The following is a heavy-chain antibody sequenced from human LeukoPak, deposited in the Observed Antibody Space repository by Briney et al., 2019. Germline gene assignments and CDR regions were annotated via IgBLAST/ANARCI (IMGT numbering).Heavy chain of an antibody. D-gene: IGHD3-22*01. CDR2: ISGSGGST. CDR1: GFTFSSYA. V-gene: IGHV3-23*01. Sequence: GGSLRLSCAASGFTFSSYAMSWVRQAPGKGLEWVSAISGSGGSTYYADSVKGRFTISRDNSKNTLYLQMNSLRAEGTAVYYCAKVEDYYDSSGYYYWGQGTLVTVSS. J-gene: IGHJ4*02. CDR3: AKVEDYYDSSGYYY.